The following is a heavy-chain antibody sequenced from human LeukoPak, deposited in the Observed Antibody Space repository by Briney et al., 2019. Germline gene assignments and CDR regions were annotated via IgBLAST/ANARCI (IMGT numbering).Heavy chain of an antibody. V-gene: IGHV4-39*07. CDR3: ASYSSHDAFDI. Sequence: SETLSLTCSVPGDSISSGSYYWGWIRQPPGKGLEWIGSIYHSGSTYYNPSLKSRVTISVDTSKNQFSLKLSSVTAADTAVYYCASYSSHDAFDIWGQGTMVTVSS. J-gene: IGHJ3*02. D-gene: IGHD1-26*01. CDR1: GDSISSGSYY. CDR2: IYHSGST.